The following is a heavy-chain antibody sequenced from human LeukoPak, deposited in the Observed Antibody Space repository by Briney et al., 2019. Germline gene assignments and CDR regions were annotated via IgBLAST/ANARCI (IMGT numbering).Heavy chain of an antibody. D-gene: IGHD3-3*01. Sequence: PGGSLRLSCAASGFTFSSYGMHRVRQAPGKGLEWVAVIWYDGSNKYYADSVKGRFTISRDNSKNTLYLQMNSLRAEDTAVYYCARDVQLFLEWPKYYYGMDVWGQGTTVTVSS. V-gene: IGHV3-33*01. J-gene: IGHJ6*02. CDR1: GFTFSSYG. CDR2: IWYDGSNK. CDR3: ARDVQLFLEWPKYYYGMDV.